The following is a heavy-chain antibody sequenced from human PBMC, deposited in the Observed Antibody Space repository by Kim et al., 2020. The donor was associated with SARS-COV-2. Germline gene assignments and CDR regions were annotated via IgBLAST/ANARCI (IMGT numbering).Heavy chain of an antibody. D-gene: IGHD3-16*01. Sequence: LSLTCTVSGGSISSGNYNWNWIRQPPGQGLEWIGYIYYSGSTSYNPSLKSRVTISVDSSKNQFSLKLSSVTAADTAVYYCTRGVRIWGQGTLVTVSS. CDR1: GGSISSGNYN. CDR2: IYYSGST. CDR3: TRGVRI. J-gene: IGHJ4*02. V-gene: IGHV4-30-4*01.